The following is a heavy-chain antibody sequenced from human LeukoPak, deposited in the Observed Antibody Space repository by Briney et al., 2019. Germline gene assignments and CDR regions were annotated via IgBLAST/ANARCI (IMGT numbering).Heavy chain of an antibody. CDR3: AMSNYYDSSGYYYYYYGMDV. CDR1: GFTFSSYA. Sequence: PGASLRLSCAASGFTFSSYAMSWVRQAPGKGLEWVSAISGSGGSTYYADSVKGRFTISRDNSKNTLYLQMNSLRAEDTAVYYCAMSNYYDSSGYYYYYYGMDVWGQGTTVTVSS. CDR2: ISGSGGST. D-gene: IGHD3-22*01. V-gene: IGHV3-23*01. J-gene: IGHJ6*02.